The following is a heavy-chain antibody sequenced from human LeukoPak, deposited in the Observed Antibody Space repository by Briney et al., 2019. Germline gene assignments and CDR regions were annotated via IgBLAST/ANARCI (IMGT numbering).Heavy chain of an antibody. CDR1: GFTFSAYA. V-gene: IGHV3-23*01. CDR2: VTATGGET. CDR3: AKGKVTPRGAFDY. J-gene: IGHJ4*02. D-gene: IGHD3-10*01. Sequence: GGSLRLSCIVSGFTFSAYAMSWVRQAPGKGLEWVSVVTATGGETYYADSVRGRFIISRDDSRNTFYLQMDSLRADDTAIYYCAKGKVTPRGAFDYWGQGPLVTVSS.